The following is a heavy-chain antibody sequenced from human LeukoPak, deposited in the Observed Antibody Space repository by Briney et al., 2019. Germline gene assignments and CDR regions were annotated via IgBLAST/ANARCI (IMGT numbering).Heavy chain of an antibody. D-gene: IGHD4-23*01. J-gene: IGHJ5*02. V-gene: IGHV3-48*02. CDR1: GFTFSSYT. Sequence: GGSLRLSCAASGFTFSSYTMNWVRQAPGKGLEWVSYISTTSTTIYYADSVKGRFTISRDNAKNSLYLQMNSLRDEDTAVYYCARDYGGNSRWFDPWGQGTLVTVSS. CDR2: ISTTSTTI. CDR3: ARDYGGNSRWFDP.